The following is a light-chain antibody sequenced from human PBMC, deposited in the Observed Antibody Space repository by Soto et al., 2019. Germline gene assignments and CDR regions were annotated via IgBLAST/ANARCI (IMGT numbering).Light chain of an antibody. Sequence: QSALTQPASVSGSPGQSITISCTGTSSDVGDYNYVSWYQQHPDKAPKLMIYDVSYRPSGVSNRFSGSKSGNTASLTISGLQAEDEADYYCSSYTSSSTHVVFGGGTQLTVL. J-gene: IGLJ2*01. CDR3: SSYTSSSTHVV. CDR1: SSDVGDYNY. V-gene: IGLV2-14*01. CDR2: DVS.